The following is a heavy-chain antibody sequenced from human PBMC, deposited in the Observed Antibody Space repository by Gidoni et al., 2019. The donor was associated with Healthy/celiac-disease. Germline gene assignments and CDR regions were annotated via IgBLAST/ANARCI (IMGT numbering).Heavy chain of an antibody. CDR2: INAGNGNT. J-gene: IGHJ4*02. CDR3: AREEGLLSFALDY. V-gene: IGHV1-3*01. D-gene: IGHD2-21*01. CDR1: GSTFTSYA. Sequence: QVQLVPSVAAGTKPGASVKVYCKASGSTFTSYALHWVRKAPGQRLEWMGWINAGNGNTKYSQKFQGRVTITRDTSASTAYMELSSLRSEDTAVYYCAREEGLLSFALDYWGQGTLVTVSS.